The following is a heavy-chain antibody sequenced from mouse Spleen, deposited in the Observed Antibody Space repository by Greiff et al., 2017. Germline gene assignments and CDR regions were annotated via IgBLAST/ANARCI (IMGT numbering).Heavy chain of an antibody. J-gene: IGHJ2*01. CDR2: ISSGGGNT. CDR3: ARHGYDYDEDYFDY. CDR1: GFTFSSYA. D-gene: IGHD2-4*01. V-gene: IGHV5-9*04. Sequence: EVNVVESGGGLVKLGGSLKLSCAASGFTFSSYAMSWVRQTPEKRLEWVATISSGGGNTYYPDSVKGRFTISRDNAKNTLYLQMSSLKSEDTAMYYCARHGYDYDEDYFDYWGQGTTLTVSS.